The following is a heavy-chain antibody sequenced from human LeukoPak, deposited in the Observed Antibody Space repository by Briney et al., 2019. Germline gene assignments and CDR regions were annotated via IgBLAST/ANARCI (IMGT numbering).Heavy chain of an antibody. CDR2: ISGGSGSST. J-gene: IGHJ6*02. Sequence: GGSLRLSCAASGFTFSSYALSWVRQAPGKGLEWFSAISGGSGSSTYYADAVKGRFTISRDNSKTTLYLEMNSLRAEDTAVYYCAREGNYYDMDVWGQGTTVTVSS. CDR3: AREGNYYDMDV. CDR1: GFTFSSYA. V-gene: IGHV3-23*01.